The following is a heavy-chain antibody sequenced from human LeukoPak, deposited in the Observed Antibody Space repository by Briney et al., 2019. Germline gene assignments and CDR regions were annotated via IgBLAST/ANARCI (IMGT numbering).Heavy chain of an antibody. Sequence: SETLSLTCTVSGGSTSSYYWSWIRQPPGKGLEWIGYIYYSGSTNYNPSLKSRVTISVDTSKNQFSLKLSSVTAADTAVYYCARVGDYGDHYFGYWGQGTLVTVSS. D-gene: IGHD4-17*01. J-gene: IGHJ4*02. CDR3: ARVGDYGDHYFGY. V-gene: IGHV4-59*01. CDR2: IYYSGST. CDR1: GGSTSSYY.